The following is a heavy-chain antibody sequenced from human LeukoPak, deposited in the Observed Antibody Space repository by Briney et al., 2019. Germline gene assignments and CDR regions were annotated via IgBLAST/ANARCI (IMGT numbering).Heavy chain of an antibody. CDR2: IYANSGGT. Sequence: ASVKVSCKASGDTFTGYYMHWVRQAPGQGLEWMGWIYANSGGTNYAQKFQGRVTMTRDTSISTAYMEMSRLRADDTAVYYCARARTYCSGGICYLFDPWGQGTLVTVSS. V-gene: IGHV1-2*02. D-gene: IGHD2-15*01. J-gene: IGHJ5*02. CDR1: GDTFTGYY. CDR3: ARARTYCSGGICYLFDP.